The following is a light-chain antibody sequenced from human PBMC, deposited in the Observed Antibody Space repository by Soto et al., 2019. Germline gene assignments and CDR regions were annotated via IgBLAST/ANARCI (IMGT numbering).Light chain of an antibody. V-gene: IGLV1-44*01. J-gene: IGLJ1*01. CDR3: AAWDDSLTGPV. CDR2: NNN. Sequence: QSVLTQPPLASGTPGQTVIISCSGSRSDIGSNSVNWYQHLPGTAPKLLIYNNNQRPSGVPDRFSGSKSGTSASLAISGLQSEDEADYYCAAWDDSLTGPVFGTGTKLTVL. CDR1: RSDIGSNS.